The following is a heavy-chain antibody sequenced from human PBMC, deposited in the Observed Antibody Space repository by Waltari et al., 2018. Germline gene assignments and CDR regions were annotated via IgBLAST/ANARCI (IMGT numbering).Heavy chain of an antibody. CDR2: IYSGGST. CDR1: GFTFTSNW. Sequence: EEQLVESGGGLVRPGGSLRLSCAASGFTFTSNWIAWVRQAPGKGLEWVSVIYSGGSTYYADSVKGRFTISRDNSKNTLYLQMNSLRAEDTAVYYCARDADSSPNHWGQGTLVTVSS. D-gene: IGHD6-13*01. CDR3: ARDADSSPNH. V-gene: IGHV3-66*01. J-gene: IGHJ4*02.